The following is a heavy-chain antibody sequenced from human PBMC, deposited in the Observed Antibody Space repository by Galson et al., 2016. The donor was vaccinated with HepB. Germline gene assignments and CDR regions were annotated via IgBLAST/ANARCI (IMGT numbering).Heavy chain of an antibody. CDR1: GFTVSNNY. V-gene: IGHV3-66*01. Sequence: SLRLSCAASGFTVSNNYMSWVRQAPGKGLEWVAVVYSGGYIYYADSVKGRFTISRDSSKSTLYLQMNSLRAEDTAIYYCARVSAFWSGLPAHGGQGTQVTVS. D-gene: IGHD3-3*01. CDR2: VYSGGYI. CDR3: ARVSAFWSGLPAH. J-gene: IGHJ1*01.